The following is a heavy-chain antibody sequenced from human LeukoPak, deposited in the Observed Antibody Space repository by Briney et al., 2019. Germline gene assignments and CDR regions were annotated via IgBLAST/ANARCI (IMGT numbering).Heavy chain of an antibody. V-gene: IGHV3-23*01. CDR3: AKAGSGSSYYFDY. CDR1: GSTFSSYA. J-gene: IGHJ4*02. D-gene: IGHD3-10*01. Sequence: GGSLRLSCAAPGSTFSSYAMSWVRQAPGKGLEWSSAISGSGGSTYYADSVKGRFTISRDNSKNTLYLQMNSLRAEDTAVYYCAKAGSGSSYYFDYWGQGTLVTVSS. CDR2: ISGSGGST.